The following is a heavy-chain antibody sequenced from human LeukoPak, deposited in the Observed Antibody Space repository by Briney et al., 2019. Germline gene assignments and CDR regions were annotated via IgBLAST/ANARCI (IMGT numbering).Heavy chain of an antibody. Sequence: GGSLRLSCAASGFTFSGYWMSWVRQAPGKGLEWVANIKQDGSDKYYVDSVKGRFTISRDNAKNSLYLQISSLRAEDTAVYYCARKTVVGSYFDYWGQGTPVTVSS. J-gene: IGHJ4*02. CDR2: IKQDGSDK. CDR3: ARKTVVGSYFDY. V-gene: IGHV3-7*03. CDR1: GFTFSGYW. D-gene: IGHD4-23*01.